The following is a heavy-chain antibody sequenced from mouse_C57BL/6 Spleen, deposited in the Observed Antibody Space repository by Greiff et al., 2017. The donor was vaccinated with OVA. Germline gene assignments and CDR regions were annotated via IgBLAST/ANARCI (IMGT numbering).Heavy chain of an antibody. Sequence: EVQLQQSGPELVKPGASVKIPCKASGYTFTDYNMDWVKQSHGKSLEWIGDINPNNGGTISNQKFKGQATLTVDKSSSTAYMELRSLTSEDTAGYYCLRRGFAYWGQGTLVTVSA. J-gene: IGHJ3*01. V-gene: IGHV1-18*01. CDR3: LRRGFAY. D-gene: IGHD2-12*01. CDR2: INPNNGGT. CDR1: GYTFTDYN.